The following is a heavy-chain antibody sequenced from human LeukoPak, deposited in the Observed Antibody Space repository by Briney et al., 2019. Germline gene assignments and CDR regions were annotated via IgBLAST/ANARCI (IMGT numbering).Heavy chain of an antibody. CDR3: ARGERGLRRRRDGQYYFDY. CDR1: GGSISSGGYY. CDR2: IYYSGST. Sequence: SETLSLTCTVSGGSISSGGYYWSWLRQHPGKGLEWIGYIYYSGSTYYNPSLKSRVTISVDTSKNQFSVKLSSVTAADTAVYYCARGERGLRRRRDGQYYFDYWGQGTLVTVSS. V-gene: IGHV4-31*03. D-gene: IGHD5-12*01. J-gene: IGHJ4*02.